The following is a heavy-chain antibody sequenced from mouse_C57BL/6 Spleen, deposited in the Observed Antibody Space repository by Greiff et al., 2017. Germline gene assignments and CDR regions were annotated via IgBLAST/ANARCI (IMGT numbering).Heavy chain of an antibody. CDR1: GFTFSDYG. J-gene: IGHJ4*01. CDR2: ISSGSSTI. Sequence: DVKLVESGGGLVKPGGSLKLSCAASGFTFSDYGMHWVRQAPEKGLEWVAYISSGSSTIYYADTVKGRFTFSIDNAKNTLFLQMTSLRSEDTTMYYCARGTTVVAPYYAMDYWGQGTSVTVSS. V-gene: IGHV5-17*01. D-gene: IGHD1-1*01. CDR3: ARGTTVVAPYYAMDY.